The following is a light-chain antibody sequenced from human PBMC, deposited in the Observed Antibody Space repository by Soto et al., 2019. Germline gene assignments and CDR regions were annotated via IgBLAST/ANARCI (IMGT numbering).Light chain of an antibody. CDR2: DAS. CDR3: QQRSNWPLT. V-gene: IGKV3-11*01. CDR1: QSVNIY. Sequence: EIVLTQSPATLPLSPGERATLSCRASQSVNIYLAWYQQKPGQAPRLLIYDASNRATGIPARFSGSGSGTDFTLTISSLEPEDIAVYYCQQRSNWPLTFGGGTKVDIK. J-gene: IGKJ4*01.